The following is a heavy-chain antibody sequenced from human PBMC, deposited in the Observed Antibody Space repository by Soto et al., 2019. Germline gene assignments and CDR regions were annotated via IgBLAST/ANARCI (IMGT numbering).Heavy chain of an antibody. CDR1: GDSVSSTSYY. V-gene: IGHV4-61*01. J-gene: IGHJ5*01. CDR3: AREGGVLRLSNWFDS. D-gene: IGHD3-3*01. CDR2: SYYNGDT. Sequence: LSLTCTVSGDSVSSTSYYWSWVRQSPGKGLEWIGYSYYNGDTNYNPSLKSRVTISVDTSKNQFYLKLTSVTAADTAVYFCAREGGVLRLSNWFDSWGQGVQVTVSS.